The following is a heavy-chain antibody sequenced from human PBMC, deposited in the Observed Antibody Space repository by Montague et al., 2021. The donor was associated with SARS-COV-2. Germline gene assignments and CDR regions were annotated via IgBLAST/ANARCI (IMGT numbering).Heavy chain of an antibody. D-gene: IGHD4-17*01. J-gene: IGHJ6*02. CDR1: GFTFSSYE. CDR3: ARHYGDYFYDYYGMDV. CDR2: ISRSGDLI. Sequence: SLRLSCVASGFTFSSYEMNWVRQAPGKGLEWLSYISRSGDLIYYSDSXKGRFTISRDNAKRSLYLQMTSLRAEDSAVYYCARHYGDYFYDYYGMDVWGQGTTVTVSS. V-gene: IGHV3-48*03.